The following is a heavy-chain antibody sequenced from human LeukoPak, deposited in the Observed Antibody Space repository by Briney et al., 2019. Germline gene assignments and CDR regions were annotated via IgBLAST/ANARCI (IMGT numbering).Heavy chain of an antibody. V-gene: IGHV3-30-3*01. CDR2: ISYDGSNK. Sequence: GGSLRLSCAASGFTFSSYAMHWVRQAPGKGLEWVAVISYDGSNKYYADSVKGRFTISRDNSKNTLYLQMNSLRAEDTAVYYCAREGESTDYYFDYWGQGTLVTVSS. CDR1: GFTFSSYA. CDR3: AREGESTDYYFDY. J-gene: IGHJ4*02. D-gene: IGHD2-8*02.